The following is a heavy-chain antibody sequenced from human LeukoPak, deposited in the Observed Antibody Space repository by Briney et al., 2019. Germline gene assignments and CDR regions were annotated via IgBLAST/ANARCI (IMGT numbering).Heavy chain of an antibody. V-gene: IGHV5-51*01. CDR2: IYPGDSDT. CDR1: GYSFTSYW. CDR3: ARSASGYGDYGDAFDI. Sequence: GEALNISCKGSGYSFTSYWIGGVRPMPGKGLEWMGIIYPGDSDTRYSPSFQGQVTISADKSISTAYLQWSSLKASDPAMYYCARSASGYGDYGDAFDIWGQGTMVTVSS. J-gene: IGHJ3*02. D-gene: IGHD4-17*01.